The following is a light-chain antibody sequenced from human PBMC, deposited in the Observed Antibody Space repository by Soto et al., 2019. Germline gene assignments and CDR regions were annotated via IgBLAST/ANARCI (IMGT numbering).Light chain of an antibody. CDR3: QQSFVIPLT. J-gene: IGKJ4*01. V-gene: IGKV1-39*01. Sequence: DIQMTQSPSSLSASVGDRVTITCRASQSISTYLNWYQQRPGKAPKLLIYAASNLQSGVPSRFSGSGSGTDFTLTISSLQPVDFATYYCQQSFVIPLTFGGGTKVEIK. CDR1: QSISTY. CDR2: AAS.